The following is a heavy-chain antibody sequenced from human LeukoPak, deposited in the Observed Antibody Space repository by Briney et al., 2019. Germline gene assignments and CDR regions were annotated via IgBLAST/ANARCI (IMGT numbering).Heavy chain of an antibody. V-gene: IGHV3-30*18. Sequence: RGSLRLSCAASRVTLSSYVMHSGRRAPGPGGGWVAVISDDGSNKYYADSVKGRFTISRDNSQNTLYLQMNSLRAEDTAVYYCAKRLEDRIDLFGVVNSADYFDYWGQGTLVTVSS. CDR2: ISDDGSNK. CDR1: RVTLSSYV. D-gene: IGHD3-3*01. J-gene: IGHJ4*02. CDR3: AKRLEDRIDLFGVVNSADYFDY.